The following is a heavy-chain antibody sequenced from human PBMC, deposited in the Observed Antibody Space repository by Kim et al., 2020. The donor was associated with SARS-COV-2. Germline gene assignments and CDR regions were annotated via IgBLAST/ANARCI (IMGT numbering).Heavy chain of an antibody. CDR1: GFTFSSYG. V-gene: IGHV3-30*18. CDR3: AKDRITMIELYYFDY. Sequence: GGSLRLSCAASGFTFSSYGMHWVRLAPGKGLEWVAVISYDGSNKYYADSVKGRFTISRDNSKNTLYLQMNSLRAEDTAVYYCAKDRITMIELYYFDYWGQGTLVTVSS. CDR2: ISYDGSNK. J-gene: IGHJ4*02. D-gene: IGHD3-22*01.